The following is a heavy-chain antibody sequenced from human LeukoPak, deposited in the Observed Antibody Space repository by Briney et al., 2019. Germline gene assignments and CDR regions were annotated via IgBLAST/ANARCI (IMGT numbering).Heavy chain of an antibody. V-gene: IGHV1-18*01. CDR3: ARPPVYSSGWDPFDY. Sequence: ASVKVSCKASGYTFTSYGISWVRQAPGQGLEWMGWIRAYNGNTNYAQKLQGRVTMTTDTSTSTAYMELRSLRSDDTAVYYCARPPVYSSGWDPFDYWGQGTLVTVSS. CDR2: IRAYNGNT. D-gene: IGHD6-19*01. J-gene: IGHJ4*02. CDR1: GYTFTSYG.